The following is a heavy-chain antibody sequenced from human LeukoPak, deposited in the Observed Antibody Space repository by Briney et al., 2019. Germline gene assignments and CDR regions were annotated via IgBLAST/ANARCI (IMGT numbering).Heavy chain of an antibody. Sequence: ASVKVSCKASGYTFTSHDINWVRQATGQGLEWMGWMNPNSGNTGYAQKFQGRVTMTRNTSISTAYMELSSLRSEDTAVYYCARGKEYSYGLRPFDYWGQGTLVTVSS. J-gene: IGHJ4*02. CDR1: GYTFTSHD. CDR2: MNPNSGNT. CDR3: ARGKEYSYGLRPFDY. V-gene: IGHV1-8*01. D-gene: IGHD5-18*01.